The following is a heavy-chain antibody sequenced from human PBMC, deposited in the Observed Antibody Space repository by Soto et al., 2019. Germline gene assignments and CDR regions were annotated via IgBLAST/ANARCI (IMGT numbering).Heavy chain of an antibody. J-gene: IGHJ4*02. D-gene: IGHD4-17*01. CDR3: SIASTTLNGLSDY. V-gene: IGHV3-13*01. CDR2: IGTAGDT. CDR1: GFTFSSYD. Sequence: EVQLVESGGGLVQPGGSLRLSCAASGFTFSSYDMHWVRQAPGKGLEWVSAIGTAGDTYYPGSVKGRFTISRENAKNSLYLQMSRLRAEDTAVYYCSIASTTLNGLSDYWGQGTLVTVSS.